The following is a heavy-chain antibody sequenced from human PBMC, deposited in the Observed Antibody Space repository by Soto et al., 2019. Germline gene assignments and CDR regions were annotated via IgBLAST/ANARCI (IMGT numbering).Heavy chain of an antibody. D-gene: IGHD3-10*01. V-gene: IGHV1-3*01. CDR2: INAGNGNT. CDR1: GYTFTSYA. Sequence: GASVKVSCKASGYTFTSYAMHWVRQAPGQRLEWMGWINAGNGNTKYSQKFQGRVTITRDTSASTAYMELSGLRSEDTAVYYCARDSPPRLLWFGEVKNGIDYWGQGTLVTVSS. J-gene: IGHJ4*02. CDR3: ARDSPPRLLWFGEVKNGIDY.